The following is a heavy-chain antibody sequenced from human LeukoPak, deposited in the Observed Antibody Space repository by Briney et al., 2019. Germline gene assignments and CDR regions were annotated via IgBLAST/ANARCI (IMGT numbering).Heavy chain of an antibody. J-gene: IGHJ4*02. CDR3: ARAELGYCSGGSRKYFDY. V-gene: IGHV3-21*01. CDR2: ISSSSSYI. D-gene: IGHD2-15*01. Sequence: GGSLRLSCAASGFTFSSYSMNWVRQAPGKGLEWVSSISSSSSYIYYADSVKGRFTISRDNAKNSLYLQMNSLRAEDTAVYYCARAELGYCSGGSRKYFDYWGQGTLVTVSS. CDR1: GFTFSSYS.